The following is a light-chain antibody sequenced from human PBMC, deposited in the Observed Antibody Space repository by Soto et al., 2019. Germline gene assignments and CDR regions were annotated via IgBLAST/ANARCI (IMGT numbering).Light chain of an antibody. CDR3: QQYSSWPFT. J-gene: IGKJ3*01. CDR2: GAS. Sequence: EIVMTQSPATLSVSPGEGATLSCRASENVDTNLAWYQHKPGQASRLLIYGASTRAAGVPARFSGSGSGTEFTLTISSLESEDSAIYYCQQYSSWPFTFGPGTKVAIE. CDR1: ENVDTN. V-gene: IGKV3-15*01.